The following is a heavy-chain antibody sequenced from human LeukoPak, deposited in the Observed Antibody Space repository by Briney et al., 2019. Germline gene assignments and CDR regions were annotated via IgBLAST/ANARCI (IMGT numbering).Heavy chain of an antibody. Sequence: PGGSLRLSCAASGFTFSSYSMNWVRQAPGKGLEWVSYISSSSSTIYYADSVKGRFTISRDNSKNTLYLQMNSLRAEDTAVYYCAKDDPYYGSVDYWGQGTLVTVSS. D-gene: IGHD3-10*01. V-gene: IGHV3-48*01. CDR1: GFTFSSYS. CDR2: ISSSSSTI. J-gene: IGHJ4*02. CDR3: AKDDPYYGSVDY.